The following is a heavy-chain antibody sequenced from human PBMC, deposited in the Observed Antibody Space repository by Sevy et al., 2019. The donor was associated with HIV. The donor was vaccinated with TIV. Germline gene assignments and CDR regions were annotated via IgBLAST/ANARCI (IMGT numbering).Heavy chain of an antibody. D-gene: IGHD2-15*01. CDR3: ARSEIVNLDY. J-gene: IGHJ4*02. V-gene: IGHV3-30*04. Sequence: GGSLRLSCAASGFTFSSYAMHWVRQAPGKGLEWVAVISYDGSNKYYADSVKGRFTISRDNSKNTLYLQMNSLRAEDTAVDYCARSEIVNLDYWGQGTLVTVSS. CDR2: ISYDGSNK. CDR1: GFTFSSYA.